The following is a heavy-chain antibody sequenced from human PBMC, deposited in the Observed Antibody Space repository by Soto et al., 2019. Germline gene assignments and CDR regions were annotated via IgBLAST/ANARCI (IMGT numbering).Heavy chain of an antibody. CDR1: GFTFSSYA. CDR2: ISYDGSNK. CDR3: ASLHYYDSGGYYYVFYRGAFDI. D-gene: IGHD3-22*01. Sequence: QVQLVESGGGVVQPGRSLRLSCAASGFTFSSYAMHWVRQAPGKGLEWVAVISYDGSNKYYADSVKGRFTISRDNSKNTLYLQMNSLRAEDTAVYYCASLHYYDSGGYYYVFYRGAFDIWGQGTMVTVSS. V-gene: IGHV3-30-3*01. J-gene: IGHJ3*02.